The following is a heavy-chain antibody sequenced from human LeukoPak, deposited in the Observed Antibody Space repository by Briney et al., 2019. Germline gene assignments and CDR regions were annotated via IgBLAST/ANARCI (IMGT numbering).Heavy chain of an antibody. V-gene: IGHV4-34*01. J-gene: IGHJ4*02. CDR1: GGSFSGYY. D-gene: IGHD3-22*01. CDR2: INHSGST. CDR3: ARGDSSGYYTDAFDI. Sequence: KPSETLSLTCAVYGGSFSGYYWSWIRQPPGKGLEWIGEINHSGSTNYNPSLKSRVTISVDTSKNQFSLKLSSVTAADTAVYYCARGDSSGYYTDAFDIWGQGTLVTVSS.